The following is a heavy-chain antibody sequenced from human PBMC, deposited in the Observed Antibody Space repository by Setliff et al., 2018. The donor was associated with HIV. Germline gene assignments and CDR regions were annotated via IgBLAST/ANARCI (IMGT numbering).Heavy chain of an antibody. CDR3: ARDWAEDYYGSGSFQY. CDR1: GYTFTDYF. D-gene: IGHD3-10*01. V-gene: IGHV1-2*02. CDR2: VIPSTGDT. J-gene: IGHJ1*01. Sequence: GASVKVSCKASGYTFTDYFIHWVRQAPGQGLEWMGIVIPSTGDTNYAQNFQGRVTMTRDTSISTAYMELSRLRSDDTAVYYCARDWAEDYYGSGSFQYWGQGTLVTVSS.